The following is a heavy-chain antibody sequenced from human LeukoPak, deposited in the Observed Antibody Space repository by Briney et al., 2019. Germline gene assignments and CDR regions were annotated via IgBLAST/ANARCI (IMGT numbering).Heavy chain of an antibody. Sequence: GGSLRLSCAASGFTFSSHAMHWVRQAPGKGLEWVAVISNHGNNIEYVDSVKGRFTISRDNSKNTLFLQMSSLRADDTAVYYCARQPRGTVVFDYWGQGTLVTVSS. J-gene: IGHJ4*02. CDR2: ISNHGNNI. CDR1: GFTFSSHA. V-gene: IGHV3-30*03. D-gene: IGHD4-23*01. CDR3: ARQPRGTVVFDY.